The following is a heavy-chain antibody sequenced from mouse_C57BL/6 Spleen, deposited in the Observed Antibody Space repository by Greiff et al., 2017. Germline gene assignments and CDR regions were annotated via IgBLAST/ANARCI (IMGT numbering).Heavy chain of an antibody. Sequence: QVQLQQPGAELVKPGASVKLSCKASGYTFTSYWMHWVKQRPGRGLEWIGRIDPNSGGTKYNEKFKSKATLTVDKPSSTAYMPLSSLTSEDSAVYYCARRGDSSGYLDYWGQGTTLTVSS. D-gene: IGHD3-2*02. CDR2: IDPNSGGT. CDR3: ARRGDSSGYLDY. CDR1: GYTFTSYW. J-gene: IGHJ2*01. V-gene: IGHV1-72*01.